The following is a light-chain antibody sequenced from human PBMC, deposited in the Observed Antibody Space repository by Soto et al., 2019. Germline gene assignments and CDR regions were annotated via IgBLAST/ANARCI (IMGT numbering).Light chain of an antibody. CDR3: QQYGSSPGWA. CDR2: GAS. V-gene: IGKV3-20*01. Sequence: EIVLTQSSGTLSLSPGERATLSCRASQSVSSSYLAWYQQKPGQAPRLLIYGASSRATGIPDRFSGSGSGTDFTLTISRLEPEGFAVYYCQQYGSSPGWAFGQGTKV. J-gene: IGKJ1*01. CDR1: QSVSSSY.